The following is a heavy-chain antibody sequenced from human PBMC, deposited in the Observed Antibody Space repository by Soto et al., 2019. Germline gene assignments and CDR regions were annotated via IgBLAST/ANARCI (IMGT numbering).Heavy chain of an antibody. V-gene: IGHV1-18*01. D-gene: IGHD2-15*01. CDR2: ISAYNGNT. J-gene: IGHJ5*02. CDR3: ARVSEFSVVAENWFDP. CDR1: GYTFTSYV. Sequence: ASVKVSCKASGYTFTSYVIRWVRQAPGQGLEWMGWISAYNGNTNYAQKLQGRVTMTTDTSTSTAYMELRSLRSDDTAVYYCARVSEFSVVAENWFDPWGQGTLVTVS.